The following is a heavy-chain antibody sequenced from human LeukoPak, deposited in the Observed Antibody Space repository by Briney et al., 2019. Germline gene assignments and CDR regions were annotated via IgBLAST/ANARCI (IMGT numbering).Heavy chain of an antibody. CDR1: GFTFDDYG. D-gene: IGHD2-2*01. J-gene: IGHJ6*03. CDR3: ARNLPAAIQGAYYYYYYMDV. Sequence: GGSLRLSCAASGFTFDDYGMSWVRQAPGKGLEWVSGINWNGGSTGYADSVKGRFTISRDNAKNSLYLQMNSLRAEDTALYYCARNLPAAIQGAYYYYYYMDVWGKGTTVTVSS. V-gene: IGHV3-20*04. CDR2: INWNGGST.